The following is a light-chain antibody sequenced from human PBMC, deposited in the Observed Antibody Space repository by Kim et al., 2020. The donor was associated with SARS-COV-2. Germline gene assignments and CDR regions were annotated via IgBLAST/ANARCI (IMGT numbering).Light chain of an antibody. CDR2: EDD. V-gene: IGLV6-57*03. Sequence: KTVPLSCTRIGGSIADKSVRWYQQRPSDVPTTVIYEDDQRPSRVSGRFSGSIGNSSNSATLTISGLRTEDEADYYCQSYNRDNVIFGGGTQLTVL. CDR3: QSYNRDNVI. J-gene: IGLJ2*01. CDR1: GGSIADKS.